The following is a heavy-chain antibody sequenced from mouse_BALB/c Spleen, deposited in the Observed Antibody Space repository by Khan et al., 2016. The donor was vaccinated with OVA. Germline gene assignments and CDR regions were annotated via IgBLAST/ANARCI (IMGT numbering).Heavy chain of an antibody. CDR3: ASGDVGAMDY. V-gene: IGHV3-6*02. J-gene: IGHJ4*01. CDR1: GYSITSGYY. Sequence: EVQLQESGPGLVKPSQSLSLTCSVTGYSITSGYYWNWIRQFPGNKLEWMGYISYDGNKNYNPSLKNRISITRDTSKNPFFLKLHSVSTEDTATDYCASGDVGAMDYWGQGTSGTVSS. CDR2: ISYDGNK. D-gene: IGHD3-3*01.